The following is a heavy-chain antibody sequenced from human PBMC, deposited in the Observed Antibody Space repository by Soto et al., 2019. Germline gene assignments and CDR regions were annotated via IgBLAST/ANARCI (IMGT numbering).Heavy chain of an antibody. CDR1: GFTFSSYA. V-gene: IGHV3-23*01. Sequence: EVQLLESGGGLVQPGGSLRLSCAASGFTFSSYAMSWVRQAPGKGLEWVSAISGSGGSTYYADSVKGRFTISRDNSKNTLYLQMNSLRAEDTAVYYCAKDAACDFWSGYYSWFDPWGQGTLVTVSS. D-gene: IGHD3-3*01. CDR3: AKDAACDFWSGYYSWFDP. J-gene: IGHJ5*02. CDR2: ISGSGGST.